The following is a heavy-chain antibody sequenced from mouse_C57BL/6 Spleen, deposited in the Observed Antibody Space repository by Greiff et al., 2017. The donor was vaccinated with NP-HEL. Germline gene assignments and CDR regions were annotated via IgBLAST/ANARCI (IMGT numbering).Heavy chain of an antibody. CDR2: ISDGGSYT. CDR3: ARERGNYDFDY. CDR1: GFTFSSYA. D-gene: IGHD2-1*01. Sequence: EVKLVESGGGLVKPGGSLKLSCAASGFTFSSYAMSWVRQTPEKRLEWVATISDGGSYTYYPDNVKGRFTISRDNAKNNLYLQMSHLKSEDTAMYYCARERGNYDFDYWGQGTTLTVSS. V-gene: IGHV5-4*01. J-gene: IGHJ2*01.